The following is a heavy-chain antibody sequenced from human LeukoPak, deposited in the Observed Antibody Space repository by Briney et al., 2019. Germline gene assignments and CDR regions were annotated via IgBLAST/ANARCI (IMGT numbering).Heavy chain of an antibody. CDR1: GGSISSGDYY. J-gene: IGHJ5*02. CDR3: ARESELRWRHAFDP. V-gene: IGHV4-30-4*01. Sequence: SSETLSLTCTVSGGSISSGDYYWSWIRQPPGKGLEWIGYICYSGSTYYNPSLKSRVTISVDTSKNQFSLKLSSVTAADTAVYYCARESELRWRHAFDPWGQGTLVTVSS. D-gene: IGHD5-12*01. CDR2: ICYSGST.